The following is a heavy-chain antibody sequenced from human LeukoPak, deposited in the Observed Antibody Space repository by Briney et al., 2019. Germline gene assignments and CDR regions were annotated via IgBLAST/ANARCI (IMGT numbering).Heavy chain of an antibody. CDR1: GFTFSSYW. J-gene: IGHJ4*02. CDR3: VTMRGSYSFDY. CDR2: IKHDGGKK. Sequence: GGSLRLSCAASGFTFSSYWMSWVRQAPGKGLEWVANIKHDGGKKYYVDSVKGRFTISRDNAKNSLYLQMNSLRAEDTAVYYCVTMRGSYSFDYWGQGTLVTVSS. V-gene: IGHV3-7*01. D-gene: IGHD1-26*01.